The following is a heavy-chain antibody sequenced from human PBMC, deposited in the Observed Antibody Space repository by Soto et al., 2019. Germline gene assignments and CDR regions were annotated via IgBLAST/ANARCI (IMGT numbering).Heavy chain of an antibody. CDR3: AVSIGARYFDY. CDR1: GGSISSGDYY. J-gene: IGHJ4*02. V-gene: IGHV4-30-4*01. CDR2: IYYSGST. Sequence: SETLSLTCTVSGGSISSGDYYWSWIRQPPGKGLEWIGYIYYSGSTYYNPSLKSRVTISVDTSKNQFSLKLSSVTAADTAVYYCAVSIGARYFDYWGPGTLVTAPQ. D-gene: IGHD6-6*01.